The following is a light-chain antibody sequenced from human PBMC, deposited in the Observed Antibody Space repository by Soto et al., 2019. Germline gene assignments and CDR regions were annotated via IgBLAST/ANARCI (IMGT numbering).Light chain of an antibody. J-gene: IGKJ2*01. V-gene: IGKV1-5*01. CDR3: QQYNISPYT. CDR1: QSISSW. CDR2: DAS. Sequence: DIQMTQSPSTLSASVGDRVTITCRASQSISSWLAWYQQKPGKAPKLLIYDASSLESGVPSRFSGSGSGTEFTRTISSLQPDDFATYYCQQYNISPYTFGQGTKLEIK.